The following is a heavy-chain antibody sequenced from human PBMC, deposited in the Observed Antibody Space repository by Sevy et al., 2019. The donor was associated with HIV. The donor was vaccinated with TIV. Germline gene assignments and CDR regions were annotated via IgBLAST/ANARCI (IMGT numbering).Heavy chain of an antibody. CDR1: GFTFSTYD. CDR3: AREGGYTDQGMDV. V-gene: IGHV3-48*01. J-gene: IGHJ6*02. CDR2: ISSSRSNI. Sequence: GGSLRLSCAASGFTFSTYDMNWVRQAPGKGVEWISYISSSRSNIYYADSVKGRFTISRDNAKNSLFVQMHSLRAEDTAVYYCAREGGYTDQGMDVWGQGTTVTVSS. D-gene: IGHD5-12*01.